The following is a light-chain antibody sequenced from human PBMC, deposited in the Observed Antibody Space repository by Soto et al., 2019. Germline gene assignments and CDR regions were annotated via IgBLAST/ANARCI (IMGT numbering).Light chain of an antibody. V-gene: IGKV3-20*01. CDR2: GTS. CDR1: QTISSNN. CDR3: QQYGSCT. Sequence: EMVLTQSPGTLSVSPGERATLSCRASQTISSNNLAWYQQKPGQAPSLLVYGTSSRATGIPERFSGSWPGADCTLTISRHEPEDSAIYYCQQYGSCTFGQGTKVEI. J-gene: IGKJ1*01.